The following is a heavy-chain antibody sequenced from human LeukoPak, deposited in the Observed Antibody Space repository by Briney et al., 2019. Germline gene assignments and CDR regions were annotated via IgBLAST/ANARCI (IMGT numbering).Heavy chain of an antibody. CDR3: ARDPVLEHYFDY. CDR1: GGSISSYY. D-gene: IGHD3-3*01. Sequence: SETLSLTCTVSGGSISSYYWSWIRQPAGKGLEWIGRIYTSGSTNYNPSLKSRVTISVDKSKSQFSLKLTSVTAADTAVYYCARDPVLEHYFDYWGQGTLVTVSS. V-gene: IGHV4-4*07. CDR2: IYTSGST. J-gene: IGHJ4*02.